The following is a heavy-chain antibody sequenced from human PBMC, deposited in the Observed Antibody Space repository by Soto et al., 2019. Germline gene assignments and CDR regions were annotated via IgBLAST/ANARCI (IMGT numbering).Heavy chain of an antibody. Sequence: SVKVSCKASGGTFSSYTISWVRQAPGQGLEWMGGIIPIFGTANHAQKFQGRVTITADESTSTAYMELSSLRSEDTAVYYCAREVYDSSGYYCGLWGQGTLVTVSS. J-gene: IGHJ4*02. D-gene: IGHD3-22*01. CDR1: GGTFSSYT. CDR2: IIPIFGTA. CDR3: AREVYDSSGYYCGL. V-gene: IGHV1-69*13.